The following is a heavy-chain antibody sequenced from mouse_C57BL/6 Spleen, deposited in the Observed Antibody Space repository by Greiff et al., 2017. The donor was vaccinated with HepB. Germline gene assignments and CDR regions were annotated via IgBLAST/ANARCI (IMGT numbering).Heavy chain of an antibody. J-gene: IGHJ2*01. D-gene: IGHD4-1*01. V-gene: IGHV1-22*01. CDR2: INPNNGGT. CDR3: ARGANWDVYYFDY. CDR1: GYTFTDYN. Sequence: SGPELVKPGASVKMSCKASGYTFTDYNMHWVKQSHGKSLEWIGYINPNNGGTSYNQKFKGKATLTVNKSSSIAYMELRSLTSEDSAVYYCARGANWDVYYFDYWGQGTTLTVSS.